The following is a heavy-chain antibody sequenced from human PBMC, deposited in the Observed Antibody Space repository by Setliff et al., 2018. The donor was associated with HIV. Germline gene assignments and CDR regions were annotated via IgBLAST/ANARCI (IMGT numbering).Heavy chain of an antibody. CDR2: IYYSGST. Sequence: PSETLSLTCTVSGGSISSHYWSWIRQPPGKGLEWIGYIYYSGSTNYNPSLKSRVTISVEKSKNQFSLKLTSVTAADTAVYYCARSYCGGGLCFRGWDLWGQGTTVTVSS. D-gene: IGHD2-21*01. CDR3: ARSYCGGGLCFRGWDL. CDR1: GGSISSHY. V-gene: IGHV4-59*11. J-gene: IGHJ6*02.